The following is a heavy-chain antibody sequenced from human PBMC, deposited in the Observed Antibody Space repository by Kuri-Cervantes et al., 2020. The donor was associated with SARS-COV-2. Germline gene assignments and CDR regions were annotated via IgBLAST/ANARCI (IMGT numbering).Heavy chain of an antibody. J-gene: IGHJ5*02. CDR1: GFTFSSYA. Sequence: GESLKISCAASGFTFSSYAMHWVRQAPGKGLEWVAVISYDGSNKYYADSVKGRFTISRDNSKNTLYLQTNSLRAEDTAVYYCARDLHCSSTSCYSPWFDPWGQGTLVTVSS. V-gene: IGHV3-30-3*01. CDR2: ISYDGSNK. D-gene: IGHD2-2*01. CDR3: ARDLHCSSTSCYSPWFDP.